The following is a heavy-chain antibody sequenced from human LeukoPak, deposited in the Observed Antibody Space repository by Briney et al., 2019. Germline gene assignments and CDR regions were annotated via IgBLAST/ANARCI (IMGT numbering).Heavy chain of an antibody. Sequence: GGSLRLSCAASGFTFSSYSINWVRQAPGKGLEGVSSISSGGTFMYYADSVKGRFTISSDNAKESVFLQMNSLRAEDSAVYYCAREPTGDYWGQGMLVTVSS. CDR1: GFTFSSYS. CDR2: ISSGGTFM. CDR3: AREPTGDY. J-gene: IGHJ4*02. D-gene: IGHD1-1*01. V-gene: IGHV3-21*01.